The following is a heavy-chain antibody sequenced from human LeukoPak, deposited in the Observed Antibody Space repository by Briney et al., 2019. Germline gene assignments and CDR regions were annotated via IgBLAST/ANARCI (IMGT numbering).Heavy chain of an antibody. V-gene: IGHV3-23*01. CDR3: AKVALGYCSATSCLPPRHFDY. J-gene: IGHJ4*02. D-gene: IGHD2-15*01. Sequence: GGSLRLSCAASGFTFSSSAMSWVRQAPGKGLEWVSAISCSAGSTSYADSVKGRFTISRDNSKNTLYLQMNSLRAEDTAVYYCAKVALGYCSATSCLPPRHFDYWGQGTLVTVSS. CDR1: GFTFSSSA. CDR2: ISCSAGST.